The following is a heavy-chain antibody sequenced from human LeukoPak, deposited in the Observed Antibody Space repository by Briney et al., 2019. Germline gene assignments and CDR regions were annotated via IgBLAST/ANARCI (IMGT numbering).Heavy chain of an antibody. J-gene: IGHJ5*02. CDR2: INPSGGST. CDR1: GYTFTSYY. V-gene: IGHV1-46*01. Sequence: ASVKVSCKASGYTFTSYYMHWVRQAPRQGLEWMGIINPSGGSTSYAQKFQGRVTMTRDTSTSTVYMELSSLRSEDTAVYYCARELRSNWFDPWGQGTLVTVSS. CDR3: ARELRSNWFDP.